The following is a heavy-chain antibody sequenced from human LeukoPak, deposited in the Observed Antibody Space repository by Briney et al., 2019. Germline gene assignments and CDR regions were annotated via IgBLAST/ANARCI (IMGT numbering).Heavy chain of an antibody. CDR2: INPDGSSV. Sequence: PGGSLRLSCAASGFTFSNYWMHWVRQDAGKGLVWVSRINPDGSSVGYGDSVKGRFTISRDNAKNMLYLQMNYLRADDTALYYCASDLLCTDAACYPLWGQGTLVTVSS. D-gene: IGHD2-8*01. CDR3: ASDLLCTDAACYPL. V-gene: IGHV3-74*01. CDR1: GFTFSNYW. J-gene: IGHJ4*02.